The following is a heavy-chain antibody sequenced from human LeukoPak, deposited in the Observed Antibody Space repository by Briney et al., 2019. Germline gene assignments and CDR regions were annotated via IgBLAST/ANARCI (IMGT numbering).Heavy chain of an antibody. CDR2: LYSYGNK. CDR3: ARGVEPLAANTLAY. V-gene: IGHV3-53*01. Sequence: GGSLRLSCAASGFTVITNDMTWVRQAPPKGLEWVSGLYSYGNKKYADSVQGRCTISRDNSKYTLYLEMNSLRPDDTAVYYCARGVEPLAANTLAYWGQGTLVTVSS. CDR1: GFTVITND. J-gene: IGHJ4*02. D-gene: IGHD1-14*01.